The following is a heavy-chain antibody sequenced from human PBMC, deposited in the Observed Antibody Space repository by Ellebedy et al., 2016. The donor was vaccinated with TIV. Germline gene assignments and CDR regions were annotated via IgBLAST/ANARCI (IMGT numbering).Heavy chain of an antibody. CDR1: GYTFTSYA. CDR2: INAGNGNT. D-gene: IGHD3-16*01. J-gene: IGHJ4*02. CDR3: ATLEGDLGVDY. Sequence: AASVKVSCKASGYTFTSYAMHWVRQAPGQRLEWMGWINAGNGNTKYSQKFQGRVTITRDTSASTAYMELSSLRSEDTAVYYCATLEGDLGVDYWGQGTLVTVSS. V-gene: IGHV1-3*01.